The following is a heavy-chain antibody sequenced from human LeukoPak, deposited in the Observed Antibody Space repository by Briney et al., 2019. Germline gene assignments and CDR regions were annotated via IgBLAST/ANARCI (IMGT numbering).Heavy chain of an antibody. D-gene: IGHD6-6*01. CDR1: GGSITSGGYY. Sequence: SETLSLTCTVSGGSITSGGYYWSWIRQPPGKGLGWIGYIYQSGDTYSNPSLKSRATVSMDRSRNQFSLKLSSVTAADTAVYYCASGSLGSSSSTDCCPLDYWGQGTLVTVSS. V-gene: IGHV4-30-2*02. CDR2: IYQSGDT. CDR3: ASGSLGSSSSTDCCPLDY. J-gene: IGHJ4*02.